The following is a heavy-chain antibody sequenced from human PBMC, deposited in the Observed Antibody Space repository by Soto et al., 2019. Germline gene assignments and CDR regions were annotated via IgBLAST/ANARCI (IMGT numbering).Heavy chain of an antibody. CDR3: ARDHDGSVYGMDV. CDR2: IYYSGST. Sequence: TSETLSLTCTVSGGSISSGDYYWSWIRQPPGKGLEWIGYIYYSGSTYYNPSLKSRVTISVDTSKNQFSLKLSSVTAADTAVYYCARDHDGSVYGMDVWGQGTTVTVSS. J-gene: IGHJ6*02. D-gene: IGHD3-3*01. V-gene: IGHV4-30-4*01. CDR1: GGSISSGDYY.